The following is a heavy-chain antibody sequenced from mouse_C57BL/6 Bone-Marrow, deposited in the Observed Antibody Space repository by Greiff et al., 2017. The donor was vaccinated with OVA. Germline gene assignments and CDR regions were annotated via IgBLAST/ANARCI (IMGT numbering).Heavy chain of an antibody. V-gene: IGHV2-9*01. Sequence: VHLVESGPGLVAPSQSLSITCNVSGFSLTSYGGDWVRQPPGTGLEWLGVIWGGGSTNYNSALMSRLSISKDNSKSQVFLKMNSLQTDDTAMYYCAKRGLPLGYAMDYWGQGTSVTVSS. D-gene: IGHD2-2*01. J-gene: IGHJ4*01. CDR1: GFSLTSYG. CDR3: AKRGLPLGYAMDY. CDR2: IWGGGST.